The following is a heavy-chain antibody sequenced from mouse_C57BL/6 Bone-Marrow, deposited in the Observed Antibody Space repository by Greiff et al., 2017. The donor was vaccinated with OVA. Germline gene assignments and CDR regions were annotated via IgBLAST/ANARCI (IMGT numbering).Heavy chain of an antibody. J-gene: IGHJ3*01. D-gene: IGHD1-1*01. CDR2: ISGGGGNT. CDR3: ARHEGTTLTTVVEDWFAY. V-gene: IGHV5-9*01. Sequence: EVKLVESGGGLVKPGGSLKLSCAASGFTFSSYTMSWVRQTPEKRLEWVATISGGGGNTYYPDSVKGRFTISRDNAKNTLYLQMSSLRSEDTALYYCARHEGTTLTTVVEDWFAYWGQGTLVTVSA. CDR1: GFTFSSYT.